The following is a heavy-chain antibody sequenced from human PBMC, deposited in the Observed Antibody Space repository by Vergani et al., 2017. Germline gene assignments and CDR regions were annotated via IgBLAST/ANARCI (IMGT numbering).Heavy chain of an antibody. J-gene: IGHJ4*02. V-gene: IGHV3-21*02. D-gene: IGHD2-2*01. CDR3: ARERLYCSSTSCYEGGFDY. CDR2: ISSSSSYI. CDR1: GFTFSSYS. Sequence: QLVESGGGWVQPGGSLRLSCAASGFTFSSYSMNWVRQAPGKGLEWVSSISSSSSYIYYADSVKGRFTISRDNAKNSLYLQMNSLRAEDTAVYYCARERLYCSSTSCYEGGFDYWGQGTLVTVSS.